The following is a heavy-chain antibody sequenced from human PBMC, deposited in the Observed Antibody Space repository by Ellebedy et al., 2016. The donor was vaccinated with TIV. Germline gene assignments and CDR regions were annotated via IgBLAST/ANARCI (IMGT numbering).Heavy chain of an antibody. CDR3: ATAGNYGKKGYFDY. V-gene: IGHV1-8*01. D-gene: IGHD1-7*01. CDR1: GYTFSSYD. Sequence: ASVKVSCKASGYTFSSYDVNWVRQATGLGLEWMGWMNPNSGNTGYAQKFQGRVTMTRNTSISTAYMELSSLRSEDTAVYYCATAGNYGKKGYFDYWGQGTLDTVSS. CDR2: MNPNSGNT. J-gene: IGHJ4*02.